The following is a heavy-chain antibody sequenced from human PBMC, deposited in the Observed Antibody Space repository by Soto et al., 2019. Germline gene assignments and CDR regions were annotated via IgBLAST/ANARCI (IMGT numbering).Heavy chain of an antibody. CDR2: IYYSGST. Sequence: SETLSLTCTVSGGSISSYYWSWIRQPPGKGLEWIGYIYYSGSTNYNPSLKSRVTISVDTSKNQFSLKLSSVTAADTAVYYCARDFEAGTKHYFDYWGQGTLVTVSS. CDR3: ARDFEAGTKHYFDY. D-gene: IGHD3-9*01. J-gene: IGHJ4*02. V-gene: IGHV4-59*01. CDR1: GGSISSYY.